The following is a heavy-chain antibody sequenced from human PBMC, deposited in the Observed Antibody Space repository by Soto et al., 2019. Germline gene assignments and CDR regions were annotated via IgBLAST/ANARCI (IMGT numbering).Heavy chain of an antibody. V-gene: IGHV3-48*03. CDR3: ARGGRTMIVGTVFDY. CDR2: ISSGGSTI. J-gene: IGHJ4*02. CDR1: GFTFSSYE. D-gene: IGHD3-22*01. Sequence: EVQLVESGGGLVQPGGSLRLSCAASGFTFSSYEMNWVRQAPGKGLEWISYISSGGSTIYYAESVKGRFTISRDNAQNSLYLQMNSLRAEDTAIYYCARGGRTMIVGTVFDYWGQGTLVTVSS.